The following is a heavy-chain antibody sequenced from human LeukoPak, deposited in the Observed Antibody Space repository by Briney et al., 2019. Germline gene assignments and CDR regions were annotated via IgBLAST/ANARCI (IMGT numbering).Heavy chain of an antibody. J-gene: IGHJ4*02. CDR2: ISYTGTT. V-gene: IGHV4-59*01. Sequence: SETLSLTCNVSGASISNKFWSWIRHPPGKGLEWIGYISYTGTTNYNPSLQSRVTISVDTSKNQLSLRVTSMTAADSAVYYCARDTSGYYGRYESWGQGILVTVSS. CDR1: GASISNKF. CDR3: ARDTSGYYGRYES. D-gene: IGHD3-3*01.